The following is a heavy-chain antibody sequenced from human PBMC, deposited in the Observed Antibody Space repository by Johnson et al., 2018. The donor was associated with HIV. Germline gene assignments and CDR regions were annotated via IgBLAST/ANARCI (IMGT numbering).Heavy chain of an antibody. CDR3: AEVGYCSSASCYAGAFDI. CDR2: ISGSGGST. Sequence: VQLVESGGGLVQPGGSLRLSCAASGFTFSTYVMSWVRQAPGQGLEWVSGISGSGGSTYYADSVRGRFTISRDNSKNTLYLQMESLRAEDTAVYYCAEVGYCSSASCYAGAFDIWGQGTMVTVSS. CDR1: GFTFSTYV. D-gene: IGHD2-2*03. J-gene: IGHJ3*02. V-gene: IGHV3-23*04.